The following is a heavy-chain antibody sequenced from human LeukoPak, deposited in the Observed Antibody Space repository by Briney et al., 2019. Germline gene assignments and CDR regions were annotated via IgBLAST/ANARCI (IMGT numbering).Heavy chain of an antibody. CDR3: ARPRSYYYDSSGYYFWI. D-gene: IGHD3-22*01. Sequence: SETLSLTCAVYGGSFSGYYWSWIRQPPGKGLEWIGEINHSGSTNYNPSLKSRVTISVDTSKNRFSLKLSSVTAADTAVYYCARPRSYYYDSSGYYFWIWGQGTMVTVSS. V-gene: IGHV4-34*01. CDR1: GGSFSGYY. J-gene: IGHJ3*02. CDR2: INHSGST.